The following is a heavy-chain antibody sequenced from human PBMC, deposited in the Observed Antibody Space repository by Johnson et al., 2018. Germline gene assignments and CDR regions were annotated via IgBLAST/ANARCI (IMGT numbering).Heavy chain of an antibody. CDR2: IKRKHEGGTT. J-gene: IGHJ6*03. CDR3: AQERPAAAGSWYMGV. V-gene: IGHV3-15*01. CDR1: GFIFSNAW. Sequence: EVQLLETGGGLVEPGGSLRISCAASGFIFSNAWMTWVRQAPGKGLEWVGRIKRKHEGGTTDYAAPVKGRFTISRDDSKSTLYLQMDGLRVDGTAVYYCAQERPAAAGSWYMGVWGIGTTVTVSS. D-gene: IGHD6-13*01.